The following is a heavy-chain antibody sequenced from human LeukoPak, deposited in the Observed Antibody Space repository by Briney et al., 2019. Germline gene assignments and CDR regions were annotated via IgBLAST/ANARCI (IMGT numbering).Heavy chain of an antibody. CDR3: ANYCSSTSCYWHAFDI. CDR2: IYYSGST. V-gene: IGHV4-39*01. Sequence: PSETLSLTCTVSGGSISSSSYYWGWIRQPPGKGLEWIGSIYYSGSTYYNPSLKSRVTISVDTSKNQLSLKLSSVTAADTAVYYCANYCSSTSCYWHAFDIWGQGTMVTVSS. D-gene: IGHD2-2*01. J-gene: IGHJ3*02. CDR1: GGSISSSSYY.